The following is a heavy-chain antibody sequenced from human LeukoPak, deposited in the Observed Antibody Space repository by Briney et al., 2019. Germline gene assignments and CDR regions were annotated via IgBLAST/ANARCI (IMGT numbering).Heavy chain of an antibody. J-gene: IGHJ4*02. D-gene: IGHD6-6*01. CDR2: IYPGDSDT. Sequence: GESLKISCKGSGSSFISYWIGWVRQMPGKGLEWMGSIYPGDSDTRYSPSLQGQVTISADKSISTAYLQWSSLKASDTAMYYCARPHWGEYSSSPYFDYWGQGTLVTVSS. CDR3: ARPHWGEYSSSPYFDY. V-gene: IGHV5-51*01. CDR1: GSSFISYW.